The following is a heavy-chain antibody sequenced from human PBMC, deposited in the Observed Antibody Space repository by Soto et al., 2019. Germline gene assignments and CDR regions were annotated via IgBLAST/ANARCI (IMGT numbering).Heavy chain of an antibody. V-gene: IGHV3-23*01. Sequence: HPGGSLRLSCAASGLTFSSYAMSWVRQAPGKGLEWVSGISGSGGRTFNADSVKGRFAISRDNSKNTLYLQMNSLRAEDTAIYHCAKHDSSAWPYFDYWGPGILVTVSS. CDR1: GLTFSSYA. J-gene: IGHJ4*02. CDR2: ISGSGGRT. CDR3: AKHDSSAWPYFDY. D-gene: IGHD6-19*01.